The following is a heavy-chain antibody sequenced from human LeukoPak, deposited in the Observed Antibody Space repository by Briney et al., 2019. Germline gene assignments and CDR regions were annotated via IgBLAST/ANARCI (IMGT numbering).Heavy chain of an antibody. CDR1: GGSISSSSYY. Sequence: SETLSLTCTVSGGSISSSSYYWGWIRQPPGKGLEWIGSIYYSGSTYYNPSHKSRVTISVDTSKNQFSLKLSSVTAADTAVYYCARNTYYYDSSATGAFDIWGQGTMVTVSS. V-gene: IGHV4-39*07. CDR3: ARNTYYYDSSATGAFDI. D-gene: IGHD3-22*01. CDR2: IYYSGST. J-gene: IGHJ3*02.